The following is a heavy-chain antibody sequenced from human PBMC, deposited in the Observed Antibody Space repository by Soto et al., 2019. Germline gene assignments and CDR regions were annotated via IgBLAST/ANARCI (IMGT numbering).Heavy chain of an antibody. V-gene: IGHV3-30*18. J-gene: IGHJ4*02. Sequence: QVQLVESGGGVVQPGRSLRLSCAASGFTFRSYGMQWVRQAPDKGLEWVAVISYDGSNKYYADSVKGRFTISRDNSKNTLYLQMNSLRAEDTAVYYCAKSLGGGYDYYFDYWGQGTLVTVSS. CDR3: AKSLGGGYDYYFDY. CDR1: GFTFRSYG. CDR2: ISYDGSNK. D-gene: IGHD5-12*01.